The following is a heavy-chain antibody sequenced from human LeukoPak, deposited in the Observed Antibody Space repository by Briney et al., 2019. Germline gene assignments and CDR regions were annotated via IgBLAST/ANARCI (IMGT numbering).Heavy chain of an antibody. CDR2: IYPGDSDT. Sequence: GESPKISCKGSGYSFTSYWIGWVRQMPGKGLEWMGIIYPGDSDTRYSPSFQGQVTISADKSISTAYLQWSSLKASDTVMYYSARLGGADIVVVPAASPYYFDYWGQGTLVTVSS. D-gene: IGHD2-2*01. J-gene: IGHJ4*02. CDR3: ARLGGADIVVVPAASPYYFDY. V-gene: IGHV5-51*01. CDR1: GYSFTSYW.